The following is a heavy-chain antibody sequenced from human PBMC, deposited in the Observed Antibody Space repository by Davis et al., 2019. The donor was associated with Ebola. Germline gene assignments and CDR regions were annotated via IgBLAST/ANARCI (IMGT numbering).Heavy chain of an antibody. CDR2: IDHSGRT. CDR3: ARDGLWFGELFIDYYMDV. Sequence: SETLSLTCAGYGGYFSGNYCSWVRQPPGTGLEWIGEIDHSGRTNYNPSLKSRVTISIDTSKNQFSLKLSSVTAADTAVYYCARDGLWFGELFIDYYMDVWGKGTTVTVSS. J-gene: IGHJ6*03. CDR1: GGYFSGNY. D-gene: IGHD3-10*01. V-gene: IGHV4-34*01.